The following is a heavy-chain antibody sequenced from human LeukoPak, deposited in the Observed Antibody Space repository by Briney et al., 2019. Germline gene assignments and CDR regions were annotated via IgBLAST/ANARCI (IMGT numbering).Heavy chain of an antibody. CDR3: AELGITMIGGV. J-gene: IGHJ6*04. Sequence: GGSLRLSCAASGFTFSSYSMNWVRQAPGKGLEWVSYISSSGSTIYYADSVKGRFTISRDNAKNSLYLQMNSLRAEDTAVYYCAELGITMIGGVWGKGTTVTIST. D-gene: IGHD3-10*02. CDR1: GFTFSSYS. CDR2: ISSSGSTI. V-gene: IGHV3-48*04.